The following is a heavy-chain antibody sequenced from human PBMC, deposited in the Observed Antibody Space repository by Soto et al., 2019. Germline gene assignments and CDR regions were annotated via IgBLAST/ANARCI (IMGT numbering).Heavy chain of an antibody. D-gene: IGHD3-9*01. CDR1: GGTFSSYA. CDR3: ASRGGDILTGPPPLYGMDV. V-gene: IGHV1-69*13. J-gene: IGHJ6*02. CDR2: IIPIFGTA. Sequence: GASVKVSCKTSGGTFSSYAISWVQQAPGQGLEWMGGIIPIFGTANYAQKFQGRVTITADESTSTAYMELSSLRSEDTAVYYCASRGGDILTGPPPLYGMDVWGQGTTVTVSS.